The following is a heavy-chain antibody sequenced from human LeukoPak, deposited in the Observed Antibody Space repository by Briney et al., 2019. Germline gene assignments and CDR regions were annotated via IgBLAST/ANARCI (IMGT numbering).Heavy chain of an antibody. Sequence: RTSETLSLTCTVSGGSISSYYWSWIRQPPGKGLEWIGYIYYSGSTNYNPSLKSRVTISVDTSKNQFSLKLSSVTAADTAVYYCAGREEYCTNGVCYFWFDPWGQGTLVTVSS. CDR3: AGREEYCTNGVCYFWFDP. CDR1: GGSISSYY. CDR2: IYYSGST. J-gene: IGHJ5*02. V-gene: IGHV4-59*08. D-gene: IGHD2-8*01.